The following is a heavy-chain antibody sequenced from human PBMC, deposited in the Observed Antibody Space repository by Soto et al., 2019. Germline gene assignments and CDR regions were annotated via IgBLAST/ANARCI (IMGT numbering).Heavy chain of an antibody. CDR3: AGGRGNVWELPVH. D-gene: IGHD1-26*01. V-gene: IGHV4-34*01. Sequence: QVQVQQWGAGLLKPSETLSLTCEVFGGSLSGVPWTWIRRSPGEGREWIGEITHFGGTNSNPSLKSRVTISADTSKNLFSLNLTSVTAAETAVYYCAGGRGNVWELPVHWGQGTLVTVSS. J-gene: IGHJ4*02. CDR2: ITHFGGT. CDR1: GGSLSGVP.